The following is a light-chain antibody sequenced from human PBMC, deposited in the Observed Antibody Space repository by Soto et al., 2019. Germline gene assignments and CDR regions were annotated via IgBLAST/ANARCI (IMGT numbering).Light chain of an antibody. CDR1: SSDIGAYAL. J-gene: IGLJ6*01. CDR3: TSFALGRVDV. CDR2: EVS. V-gene: IGLV2-14*03. Sequence: QSVLTQPASVSGSPGQSITISCSGTSSDIGAYALVSWYQQHPGRAPKLIIYEVSHRFSGLSYRCSGSKSGNTASLTVSGLHVEVGGDFYCTSFALGRVDVFGRGTKVTVL.